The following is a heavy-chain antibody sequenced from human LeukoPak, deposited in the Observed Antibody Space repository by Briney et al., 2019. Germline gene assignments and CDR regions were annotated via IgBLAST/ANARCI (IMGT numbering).Heavy chain of an antibody. CDR2: ISGGGGST. J-gene: IGHJ4*02. CDR3: AKSQGLSVPPYYFDY. V-gene: IGHV3-23*01. D-gene: IGHD2-2*01. Sequence: GGSLRLSCAASGFTFSSYAMSWVRQAPGKGLEWVSAISGGGGSTYYADSVKGRFTISRDNSKNTLYLQMNSLRAEDTAVYYCAKSQGLSVPPYYFDYWGQGTLVTVSS. CDR1: GFTFSSYA.